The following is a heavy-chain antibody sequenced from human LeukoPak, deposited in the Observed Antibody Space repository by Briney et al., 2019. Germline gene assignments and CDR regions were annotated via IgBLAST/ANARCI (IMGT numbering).Heavy chain of an antibody. V-gene: IGHV4-59*01. D-gene: IGHD2/OR15-2a*01. Sequence: SETLSLTCTVSGGSISSYYWSWIRQPPGKGLEWIGYIYYSGSTNYNPSLKSRVTISVDTSKNQFSLKLSSVTAADTAVYYCARSMTFFYYYYGMDVWGQGTTVTVSS. J-gene: IGHJ6*02. CDR3: ARSMTFFYYYYGMDV. CDR2: IYYSGST. CDR1: GGSISSYY.